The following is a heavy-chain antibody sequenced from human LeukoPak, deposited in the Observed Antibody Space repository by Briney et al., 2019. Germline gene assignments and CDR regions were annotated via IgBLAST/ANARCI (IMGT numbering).Heavy chain of an antibody. CDR1: GGSFSGYY. D-gene: IGHD6-6*01. J-gene: IGHJ6*03. V-gene: IGHV4-34*01. Sequence: SETLSLTCAVYGGSFSGYYWSWIRQLPGKGLEWIGEINHSGSTNYNPSLKSRVTISVDTSKNQFSLKLSSVTAADTAVYYCARFGQLVRWSYYYYYMDVWGKGTTVTVSS. CDR2: INHSGST. CDR3: ARFGQLVRWSYYYYYMDV.